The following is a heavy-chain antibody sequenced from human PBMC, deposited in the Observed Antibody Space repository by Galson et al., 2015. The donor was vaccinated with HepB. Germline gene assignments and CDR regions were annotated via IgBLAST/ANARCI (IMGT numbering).Heavy chain of an antibody. D-gene: IGHD6-19*01. CDR2: IWYDGSNK. J-gene: IGHJ3*02. V-gene: IGHV3-33*01. CDR1: GFTFSSYG. CDR3: ARDSSSGWYDAFDI. Sequence: SLRLSCAASGFTFSSYGMHWVRQAPGKGLEWVAVIWYDGSNKYYADSVKGRFTISRDNSKNTLYLQMNSLRAEDTAVYYCARDSSSGWYDAFDIWGQGTMVTVSS.